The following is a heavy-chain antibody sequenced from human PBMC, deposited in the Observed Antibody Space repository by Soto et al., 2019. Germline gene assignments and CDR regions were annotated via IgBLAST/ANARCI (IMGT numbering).Heavy chain of an antibody. CDR3: AKDRLYSSLWFPHPLYGMDV. V-gene: IGHV3-23*01. J-gene: IGHJ6*02. Sequence: EVQLLESGGGLVQPGGSLRLSCAASGFIFRSHVISWVRQAPGKGLEWISTISGNGENTYYADSVKGQLTISRDNSKNTVYLQMNNLRVEDTAVYYCAKDRLYSSLWFPHPLYGMDVWGQGATVTVSS. CDR1: GFIFRSHV. CDR2: ISGNGENT. D-gene: IGHD6-19*01.